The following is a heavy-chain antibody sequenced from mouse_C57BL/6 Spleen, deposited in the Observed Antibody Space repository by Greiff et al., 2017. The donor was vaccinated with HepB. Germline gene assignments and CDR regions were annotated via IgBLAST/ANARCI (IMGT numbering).Heavy chain of an antibody. Sequence: QVQLQQSGAELVRPGASVTLSCKASGYTFTDYEMHWVKQTPVHGLEWIGAIDPETGGTAYNQKFKGKAILTVDKSSSTAYMALRSLTSEDSAVYYGTRRGENGYHYFDYWGQGTTLTVSS. J-gene: IGHJ2*01. CDR3: TRRGENGYHYFDY. CDR1: GYTFTDYE. D-gene: IGHD2-2*01. V-gene: IGHV1-15*01. CDR2: IDPETGGT.